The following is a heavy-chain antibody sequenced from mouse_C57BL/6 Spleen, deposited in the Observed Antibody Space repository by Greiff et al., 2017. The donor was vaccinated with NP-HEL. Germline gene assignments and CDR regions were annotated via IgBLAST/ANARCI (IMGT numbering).Heavy chain of an antibody. Sequence: QVQLQQPGAELVKPGASVKMSCKASGYTFTSYWITWVKQRPGQGLEWIGDIYPGSGSTNYNEKFKSKATLTVDTASSTAYMQLSILTSEDSAVYYCARRAYYSNYVGYAMDYWGQGTSVTVSS. CDR1: GYTFTSYW. V-gene: IGHV1-55*01. J-gene: IGHJ4*01. CDR3: ARRAYYSNYVGYAMDY. D-gene: IGHD2-5*01. CDR2: IYPGSGST.